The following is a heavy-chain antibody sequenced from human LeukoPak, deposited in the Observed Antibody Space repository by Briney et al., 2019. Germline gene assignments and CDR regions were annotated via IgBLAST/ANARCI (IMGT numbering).Heavy chain of an antibody. J-gene: IGHJ6*03. V-gene: IGHV3-48*03. CDR3: ARELVHYMDV. CDR2: ISSSGSTI. CDR1: GFTFSSYE. Sequence: GGSLRLSCAASGFTFSSYEMNWVRQAPGKWLEWVSHISSSGSTIDYADSVKGRFTMSRDNAKNSLYLQMNSLRAEHTSVYYCARELVHYMDVWGKGTTVTVSS. D-gene: IGHD2-8*02.